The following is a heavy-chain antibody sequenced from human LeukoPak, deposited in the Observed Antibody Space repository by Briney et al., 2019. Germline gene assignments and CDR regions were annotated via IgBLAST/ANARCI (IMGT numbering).Heavy chain of an antibody. Sequence: ASVKVSCKASGHTFTSYYMHWVRQAPGQGLEWMGIINPSGGSTSYAQKFQGRVTMTRDTSTGTVYMELSSLRSEDTAVYYCARTARLYCSSTSCQPTSLDYWGQGTLVTVSS. D-gene: IGHD2-2*01. J-gene: IGHJ4*02. CDR1: GHTFTSYY. CDR3: ARTARLYCSSTSCQPTSLDY. V-gene: IGHV1-46*01. CDR2: INPSGGST.